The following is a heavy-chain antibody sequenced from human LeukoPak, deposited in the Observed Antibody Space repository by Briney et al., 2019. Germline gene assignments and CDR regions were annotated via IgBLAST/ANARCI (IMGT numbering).Heavy chain of an antibody. CDR1: GFVFSRYE. D-gene: IGHD3-10*01. CDR2: ISSSGCKI. V-gene: IGHV3-48*03. Sequence: GVSLSLSCAASGFVFSRYEMKWVRRATGEGVECVAYISSSGCKIYYGDSVKGRFTISRDNAKNSMYLQMNSLRAEDTAVYYCAGGKGRDGSGAPFDYWGQGTLVTVSS. J-gene: IGHJ4*02. CDR3: AGGKGRDGSGAPFDY.